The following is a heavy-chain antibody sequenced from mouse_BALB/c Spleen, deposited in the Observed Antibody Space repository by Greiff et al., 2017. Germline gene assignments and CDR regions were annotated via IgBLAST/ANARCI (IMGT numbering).Heavy chain of an antibody. CDR3: ASHFDY. CDR1: GYAFANYL. Sequence: VQLQQSGAELVRPGTSVKVSCKASGYAFANYLIEWVKQRPGQGLEWIGVINPGSGGTNYNEKFKGKATLTADKSSSTAYMQLSSLTSDDSAVYFCASHFDYWGQGTTLTVSS. CDR2: INPGSGGT. V-gene: IGHV1-54*01. J-gene: IGHJ2*01.